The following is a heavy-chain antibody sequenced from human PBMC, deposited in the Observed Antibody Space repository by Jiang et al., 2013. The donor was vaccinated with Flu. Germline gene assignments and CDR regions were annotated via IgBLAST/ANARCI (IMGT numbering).Heavy chain of an antibody. CDR3: ARVGSSGWFNYYYGMDV. CDR2: MNPNSGNT. J-gene: IGHJ6*02. D-gene: IGHD6-19*01. Sequence: DINWVRQATGQGLEWMGWMNPNSGNTGYAQKFQGRVTMTRNTSISTAYMELSSLRSEDTAVYYCARVGSSGWFNYYYGMDVWGQGTTVTVSS. CDR1: D. V-gene: IGHV1-8*01.